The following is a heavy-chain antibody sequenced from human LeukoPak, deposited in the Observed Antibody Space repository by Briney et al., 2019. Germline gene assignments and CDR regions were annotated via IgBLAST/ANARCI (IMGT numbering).Heavy chain of an antibody. CDR1: GYTFTGQY. J-gene: IGHJ4*02. CDR2: INPSSGDT. Sequence: ASVKVSCKTSGYTFTGQYIHWVRQAPGQGLEWMGWINPSSGDTNYAQKFQGRVTMTRDTSISTTYMELRRLTSDDTAVYYCARDLAVATLWGQGTLVTVSS. D-gene: IGHD6-19*01. V-gene: IGHV1-2*02. CDR3: ARDLAVATL.